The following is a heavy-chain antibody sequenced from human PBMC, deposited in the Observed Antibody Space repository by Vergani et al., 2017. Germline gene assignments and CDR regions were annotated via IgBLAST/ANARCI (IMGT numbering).Heavy chain of an antibody. CDR2: IYYSGST. Sequence: QVQLQESGPGLVKPSETLSLTCTVSGGSISSHYWSWIRQPPGKGLEWIGYIYYSGSTNYNPSLKSRVTISVDTSKNQFYLKLSSVTAADTAVYYCARGGYSYGHEGYYYYGMDVWGQGTTVTVSS. J-gene: IGHJ6*02. CDR1: GGSISSHY. V-gene: IGHV4-59*11. CDR3: ARGGYSYGHEGYYYYGMDV. D-gene: IGHD5-18*01.